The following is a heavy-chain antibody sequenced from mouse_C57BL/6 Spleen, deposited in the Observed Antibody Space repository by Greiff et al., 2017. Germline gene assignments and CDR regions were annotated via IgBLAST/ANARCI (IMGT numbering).Heavy chain of an antibody. J-gene: IGHJ2*01. CDR1: GFNIKNTY. Sequence: VQLKESVAELVRPGASVKLSCTASGFNIKNTYMHWVKQRPEQGLEWIGRIDPANGNTKYAPKFQGKATITADTSSNTAYLQLSSLTSEDTAIYYCARALYDGYYDYFDYWGQGTTLTVSS. V-gene: IGHV14-3*01. D-gene: IGHD2-3*01. CDR2: IDPANGNT. CDR3: ARALYDGYYDYFDY.